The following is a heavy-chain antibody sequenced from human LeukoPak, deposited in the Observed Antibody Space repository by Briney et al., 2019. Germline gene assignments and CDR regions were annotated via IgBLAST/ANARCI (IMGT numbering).Heavy chain of an antibody. CDR2: FDPEDGET. J-gene: IGHJ6*02. CDR1: GYTLTELS. Sequence: ASVKVSCKVSGYTLTELSMHWVRQAPGKGLEWMGGFDPEDGETIYAQKFQGRVTVTEDTSTDTAYMELSSLRSEDTAVYYCATVMTTWASEYYGMDVWGQGTTVTVSS. V-gene: IGHV1-24*01. D-gene: IGHD4-17*01. CDR3: ATVMTTWASEYYGMDV.